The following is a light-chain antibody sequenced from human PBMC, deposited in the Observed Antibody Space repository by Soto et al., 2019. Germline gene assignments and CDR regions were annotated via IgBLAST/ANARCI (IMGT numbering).Light chain of an antibody. Sequence: DIQMNQSPSSLSASVGDRVTITCRASQGIGNDLGWYQQKPGKAPKRLIYAASSFQSGVPSRFSGSGSGTEFTLTISSLQPEDFARYYCLQHNSYPRTSGQGTKVEIK. CDR1: QGIGND. CDR2: AAS. CDR3: LQHNSYPRT. J-gene: IGKJ1*01. V-gene: IGKV1-17*01.